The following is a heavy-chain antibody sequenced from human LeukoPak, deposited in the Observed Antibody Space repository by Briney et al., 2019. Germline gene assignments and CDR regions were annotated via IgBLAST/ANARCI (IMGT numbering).Heavy chain of an antibody. V-gene: IGHV3-7*01. CDR2: IKQDGSEK. Sequence: GGSLRLPCAASGFTFSSYWISWVRQAPGRGLEGGANIKQDGSEKYYVDSVKGRFTISRDNAKNSLYLQMNSLRAEDTAVYYCARAGAGSQGYYYYMDVWGKGTTVTVSS. J-gene: IGHJ6*03. D-gene: IGHD1-1*01. CDR1: GFTFSSYW. CDR3: ARAGAGSQGYYYYMDV.